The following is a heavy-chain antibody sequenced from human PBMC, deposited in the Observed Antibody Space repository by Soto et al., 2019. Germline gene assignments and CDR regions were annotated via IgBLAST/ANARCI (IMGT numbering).Heavy chain of an antibody. CDR2: IYYSGST. CDR1: GGSISSGGYY. Sequence: SETLSVTCTVSGGSISSGGYYWSWIRQHPGKGLEWIGCIYYSGSTYYNPSLKSRVTISVDTSKNQFSLKLSSVTAADTAVYYCARGGATGYCSGGSCYLSNPLIDYWGQGTLVTVSS. V-gene: IGHV4-31*03. D-gene: IGHD2-15*01. J-gene: IGHJ4*02. CDR3: ARGGATGYCSGGSCYLSNPLIDY.